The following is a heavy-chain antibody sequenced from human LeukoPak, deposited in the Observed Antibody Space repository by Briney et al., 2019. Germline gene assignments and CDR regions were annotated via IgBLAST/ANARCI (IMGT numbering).Heavy chain of an antibody. Sequence: GESLKISCKGSGYNFTKYWIGWVRQMSGRGLEWMGIIWPGDSETRYSPSFQGQVTISADKSISTAYLQWSSLKASDTAMYYCARYVWGSYREETHFDYWGQGTLVTVSS. CDR1: GYNFTKYW. D-gene: IGHD3-16*02. J-gene: IGHJ4*02. V-gene: IGHV5-51*01. CDR2: IWPGDSET. CDR3: ARYVWGSYREETHFDY.